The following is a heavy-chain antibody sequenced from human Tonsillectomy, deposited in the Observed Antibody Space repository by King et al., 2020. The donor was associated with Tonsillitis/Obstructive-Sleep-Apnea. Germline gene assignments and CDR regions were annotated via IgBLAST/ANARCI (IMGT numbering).Heavy chain of an antibody. CDR3: ASYCSSTSCSPPGFDY. D-gene: IGHD2-2*01. CDR2: ISSSSTI. CDR1: GFTFSSYS. V-gene: IGHV3-48*02. J-gene: IGHJ4*02. Sequence: VQLVESGGGLVQPGGSLRLSCAASGFTFSSYSMNWVRQAPGKGLEWVSYISSSSTIYYADSVKGRFTISRDNAKNSLYLQMNSLRDEDTAVYYCASYCSSTSCSPPGFDYWGQGTLVTVSS.